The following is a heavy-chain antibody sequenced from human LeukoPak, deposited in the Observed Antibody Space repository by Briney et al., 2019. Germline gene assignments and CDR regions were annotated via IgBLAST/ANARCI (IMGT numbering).Heavy chain of an antibody. V-gene: IGHV4-4*07. CDR2: IYTSGST. J-gene: IGHJ5*02. Sequence: TTSETLSLTCTVSGGSISSYYWSWIRQPAGKGLEWIGRIYTSGSTNYNPSLKSRVTMSVDTSKNQFSLKLSSVTAADTAVYYCARRWVTATKGNWFDPWGQGTLVTVSS. CDR1: GGSISSYY. D-gene: IGHD2-21*02. CDR3: ARRWVTATKGNWFDP.